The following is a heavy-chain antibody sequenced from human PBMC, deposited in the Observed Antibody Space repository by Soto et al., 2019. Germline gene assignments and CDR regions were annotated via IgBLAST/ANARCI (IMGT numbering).Heavy chain of an antibody. CDR3: ARGGLLRFLEFNYYYMDV. D-gene: IGHD3-3*01. J-gene: IGHJ6*03. V-gene: IGHV3-33*01. CDR2: IWYDGSNK. CDR1: GFTFSSYG. Sequence: GGSLRLSCAASGFTFSSYGMHWVRQAPGKGLEWVAVIWYDGSNKYYADSVKGRFTISRDNSKNTLYLQMNSLRAEDTAVYYCARGGLLRFLEFNYYYMDVWGKGTTVTVSS.